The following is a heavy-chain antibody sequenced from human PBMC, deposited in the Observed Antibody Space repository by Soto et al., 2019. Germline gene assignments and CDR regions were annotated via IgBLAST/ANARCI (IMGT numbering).Heavy chain of an antibody. J-gene: IGHJ4*02. CDR2: LTSSGDDT. Sequence: XGSLILSCAASGFTFSSYAMSWVRQAPGKGLEWVSVLTSSGDDTLHADSVKGRFTISRDNSKNTLYLQMSSLRAEDTAIYYCAKASGQSYPGSRVFDSWGQGTRVTVSS. V-gene: IGHV3-23*01. CDR3: AKASGQSYPGSRVFDS. CDR1: GFTFSSYA. D-gene: IGHD3-10*01.